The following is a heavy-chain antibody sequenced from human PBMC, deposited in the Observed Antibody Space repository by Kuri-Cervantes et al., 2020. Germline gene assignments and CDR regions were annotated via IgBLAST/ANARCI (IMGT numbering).Heavy chain of an antibody. CDR1: GFTFSSYD. CDR3: ARVIAVSDNSNHYYYMDV. J-gene: IGHJ6*03. D-gene: IGHD6-19*01. CDR2: IGTTGDT. V-gene: IGHV3-13*01. Sequence: GESLKISCAASGFTFSSYDMHWVRQATGKGLEWVSTIGTTGDTYYPGSVKGRFTISRQNSKNTLYLQMKTLRPEDTAVYYCARVIAVSDNSNHYYYMDVWGKGTTVTVSS.